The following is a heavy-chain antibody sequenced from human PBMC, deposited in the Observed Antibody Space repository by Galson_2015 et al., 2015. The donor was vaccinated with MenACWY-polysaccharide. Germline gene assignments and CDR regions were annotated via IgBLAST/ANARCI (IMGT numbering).Heavy chain of an antibody. CDR3: AREGSRIVFHAFDT. CDR1: GISFSGSG. Sequence: SLRLSCAASGISFSGSGMHWVRQAPGKGLEWVAVIQYDGTNKVYADTVKGRFTISRDHSKNTLYLEMNSLRAEDTAVYYCAREGSRIVFHAFDTWGQGTMVTVSS. V-gene: IGHV3-33*01. CDR2: IQYDGTNK. J-gene: IGHJ3*02. D-gene: IGHD6-13*01.